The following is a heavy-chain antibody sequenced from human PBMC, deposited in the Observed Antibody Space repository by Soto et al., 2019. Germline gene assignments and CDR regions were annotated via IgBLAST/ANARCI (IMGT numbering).Heavy chain of an antibody. D-gene: IGHD3-3*01. CDR1: GGSISSYY. J-gene: IGHJ6*03. CDR3: ARHYDFWSGYYSKEGYYMDV. Sequence: PSETLSLTCTVSGGSISSYYWSWIRQPPGKGLEWIGYIYYSGSTNYNPSLKSRVTISVDTSKNQFSLKLSSVTAADTAVYYCARHYDFWSGYYSKEGYYMDVWGKGTTVIVSS. CDR2: IYYSGST. V-gene: IGHV4-59*08.